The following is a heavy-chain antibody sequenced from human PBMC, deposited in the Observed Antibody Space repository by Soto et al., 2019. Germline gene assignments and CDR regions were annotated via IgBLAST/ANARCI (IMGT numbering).Heavy chain of an antibody. D-gene: IGHD4-17*01. CDR3: ARGTTYGDLPDYYYYYYMDV. CDR1: GFTVSSNY. J-gene: IGHJ6*03. CDR2: IYSGGST. V-gene: IGHV3-53*04. Sequence: GGSLRLSCAASGFTVSSNYMSWVRQAPGKGLEWVSVIYSGGSTYYADSVKGRFTISRHNSKNTLYLQMNSLRAEDTAVYYCARGTTYGDLPDYYYYYYMDVWGKGTTVTVSS.